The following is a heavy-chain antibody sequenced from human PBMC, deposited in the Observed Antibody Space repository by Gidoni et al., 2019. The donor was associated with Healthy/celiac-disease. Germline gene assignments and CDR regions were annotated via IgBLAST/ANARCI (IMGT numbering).Heavy chain of an antibody. CDR1: GGSISSSSYY. CDR3: ARGTDYYGSGSYQNFDY. V-gene: IGHV4-39*01. Sequence: QLQLQESGPGLVKPSETLSLTCTVSGGSISSSSYYWGWIRQPPGKGLEWIGSIYYSGSTYYNPSLKSRVTISVDTSKNQFSLKLSSVTAADTAVYYCARGTDYYGSGSYQNFDYWGQGTLVTVSS. CDR2: IYYSGST. J-gene: IGHJ4*02. D-gene: IGHD3-10*01.